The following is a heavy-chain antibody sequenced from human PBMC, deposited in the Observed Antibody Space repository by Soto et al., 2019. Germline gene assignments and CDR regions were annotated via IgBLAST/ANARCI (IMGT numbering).Heavy chain of an antibody. J-gene: IGHJ4*02. CDR1: GYTFSDYY. V-gene: IGHV3-11*01. D-gene: IGHD3-3*01. Sequence: QVQLVESGGDLVKPGGSLRLSCAASGYTFSDYYMSWIRQAPGKGLEWISYIDTSGTKIYYADSVTGRFTITRDNAKKSLYLELNSLRDEDTAVFYCARHYDMWSGYLSPVDYWGQGTLVTVSS. CDR3: ARHYDMWSGYLSPVDY. CDR2: IDTSGTKI.